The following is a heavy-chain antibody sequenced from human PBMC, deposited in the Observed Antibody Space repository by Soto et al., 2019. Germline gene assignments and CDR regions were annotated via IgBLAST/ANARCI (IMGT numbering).Heavy chain of an antibody. CDR1: GFTFRRLD. V-gene: IGHV3-13*01. CDR2: IGTAGDT. D-gene: IGHD3-22*01. J-gene: IGHJ4*02. Sequence: PGGSLRLSCAASGFTFRRLDMHWVRQGAGKSLEWVSTIGTAGDTYYPGSVKGRFTISRDNARNSLYLQMNSLTAGDTAVYYCARGSDSGGYPLDYWGQGTLVTVSS. CDR3: ARGSDSGGYPLDY.